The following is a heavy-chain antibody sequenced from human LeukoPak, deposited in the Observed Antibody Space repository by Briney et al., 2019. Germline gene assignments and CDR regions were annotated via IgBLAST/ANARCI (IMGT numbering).Heavy chain of an antibody. J-gene: IGHJ4*02. CDR3: ARGRRIPVGDDY. Sequence: SETLSLTCSVAGYSIISGNYWGWFRQPPGKGLEWIGSIYHTGITNSNPSLKSRVTISVDTSKNQFSLKLTSVAAAYTAVYYCARGRRIPVGDDYWGQGTLVTVSS. CDR2: IYHTGIT. D-gene: IGHD6-19*01. V-gene: IGHV4-38-2*02. CDR1: GYSIISGNY.